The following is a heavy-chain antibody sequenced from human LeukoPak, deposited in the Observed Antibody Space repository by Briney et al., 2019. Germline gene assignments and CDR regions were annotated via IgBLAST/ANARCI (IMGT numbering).Heavy chain of an antibody. CDR1: GFTVSSNY. V-gene: IGHV3-53*04. CDR2: IYSGSSST. Sequence: GGSLRLSCAASGFTVSSNYMSWVRRAPGKGLEWVSVIYSGSSSTYYTDSVKGRFTISRHNSKNTLYLQMNSLRAEDTAVYYCARVGSGWYDFDYWGQGTLVTVSS. CDR3: ARVGSGWYDFDY. D-gene: IGHD6-19*01. J-gene: IGHJ4*02.